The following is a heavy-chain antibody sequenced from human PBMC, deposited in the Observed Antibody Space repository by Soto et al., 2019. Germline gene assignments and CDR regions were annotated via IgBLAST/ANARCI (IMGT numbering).Heavy chain of an antibody. D-gene: IGHD3-10*01. V-gene: IGHV3-7*03. CDR2: INNDGSET. CDR3: TRDFGWQTFRY. CDR1: GFTFRNYW. J-gene: IGHJ4*02. Sequence: GGSLRLSCVASGFTFRNYWMTWVRQAPGKGLERVANINNDGSETYYVESVKGRFTISRDNAMNSVYLQISDLRAEDTAVYYCTRDFGWQTFRYWGQGALVTVSS.